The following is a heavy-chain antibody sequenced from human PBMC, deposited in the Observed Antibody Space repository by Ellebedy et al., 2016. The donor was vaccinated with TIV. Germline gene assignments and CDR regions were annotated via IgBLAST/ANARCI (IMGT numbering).Heavy chain of an antibody. J-gene: IGHJ3*01. CDR1: GFIFGDYA. V-gene: IGHV3-9*01. Sequence: GGSLRLSXAASGFIFGDYAMHWVRQAPGKGLEWVGGVSWNSGVIAYGDSVRGRASISRDTAKNSLYLQMNSLRPEDTALYYCTKGFQTNQFAPNHALDVWGQGAMVTVSP. CDR2: VSWNSGVI. D-gene: IGHD1-14*01. CDR3: TKGFQTNQFAPNHALDV.